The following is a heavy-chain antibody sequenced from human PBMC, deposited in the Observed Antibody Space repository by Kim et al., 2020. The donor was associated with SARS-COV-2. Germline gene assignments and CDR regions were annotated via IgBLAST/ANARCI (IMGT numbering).Heavy chain of an antibody. CDR2: ISAYNGNT. CDR1: GYTFTSYG. CDR3: ARDLRFLEWLLLYGMDV. D-gene: IGHD3-3*01. V-gene: IGHV1-18*01. Sequence: ASVKVSCKASGYTFTSYGISWVRQAPGQGLEWMGWISAYNGNTNYAQKLQGRVTMTTDTSTSTAYMELRSLRSDDTAVYYCARDLRFLEWLLLYGMDVWGQGTTVTVSS. J-gene: IGHJ6*02.